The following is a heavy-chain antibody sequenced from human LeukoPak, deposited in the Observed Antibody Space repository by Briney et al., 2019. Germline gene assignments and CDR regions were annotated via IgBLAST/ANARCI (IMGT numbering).Heavy chain of an antibody. J-gene: IGHJ6*03. D-gene: IGHD3-16*01. V-gene: IGHV4-59*01. CDR1: GGSIRSYY. CDR3: ARETSQKGAHYMDV. CDR2: IYYSGYT. Sequence: PSETLSLTCTVSGGSIRSYYWSWIRQPPGKGLKWIGNIYYSGYTTYSPSLRSRVTISVDTSKNQFSLKLSSVTAADTAVYYCARETSQKGAHYMDVWGKGTTITISS.